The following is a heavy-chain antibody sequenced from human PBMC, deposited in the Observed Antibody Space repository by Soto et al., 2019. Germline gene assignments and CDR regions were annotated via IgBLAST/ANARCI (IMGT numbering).Heavy chain of an antibody. CDR2: MNPNSGNT. D-gene: IGHD3-10*01. V-gene: IGHV1-8*02. J-gene: IGHJ5*01. Sequence: ASVKVSCKASGYTFNNYDIHWVRQAPGHGLEWMGWMNPNSGNTGYAQNFRGRVTMTQNTAIGTAYMELSSLRSDDTATYYCTRAYGAETFDFWGQGTRVTV. CDR3: TRAYGAETFDF. CDR1: GYTFNNYD.